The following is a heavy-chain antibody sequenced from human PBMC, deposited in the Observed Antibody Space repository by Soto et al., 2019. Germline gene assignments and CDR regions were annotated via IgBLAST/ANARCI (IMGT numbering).Heavy chain of an antibody. V-gene: IGHV3-33*01. CDR1: GFTFSSYG. CDR2: IWYDGSNK. CDR3: ARGRTGRWYGDYAEDY. D-gene: IGHD4-17*01. Sequence: QVQLVESGGGVVQPGRSLRLSCAASGFTFSSYGMHWVRQAPGKGLEWVAVIWYDGSNKYYADSVKGRFTISRDNSKNTLYLQMNSLRAEDTAVYYCARGRTGRWYGDYAEDYWGQGTLFTVSS. J-gene: IGHJ4*02.